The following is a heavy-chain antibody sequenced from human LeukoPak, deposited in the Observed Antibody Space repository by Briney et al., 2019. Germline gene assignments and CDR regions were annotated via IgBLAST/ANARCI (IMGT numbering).Heavy chain of an antibody. CDR3: AKDLGSLRYSSSFPY. CDR1: GFIFSDHW. D-gene: IGHD6-13*01. Sequence: QPGGSLRLSCAASGFIFSDHWMTWVRQAPGKGLEWMANIKQDGSEKYYVDSVKGRFTISRDNSKNSLYLQMNSLRTEDTALYYCAKDLGSLRYSSSFPYWGQGTLVTVSS. J-gene: IGHJ4*02. V-gene: IGHV3-7*05. CDR2: IKQDGSEK.